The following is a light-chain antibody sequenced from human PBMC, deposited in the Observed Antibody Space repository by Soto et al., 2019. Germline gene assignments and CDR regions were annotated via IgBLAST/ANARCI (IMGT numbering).Light chain of an antibody. V-gene: IGLV2-14*01. J-gene: IGLJ1*01. CDR2: ASS. CDR1: SSNVGSYNY. CDR3: SSYTSGSTLYV. Sequence: QSALTQPASVSGSPGQSITISRTGTSSNVGSYNYVSWYQHHPGKAPRLMIYASSNRPSGVSHRFSGSRSGNTASLTISGLQAEDEADYYCSSYTSGSTLYVFGTGTKLTVL.